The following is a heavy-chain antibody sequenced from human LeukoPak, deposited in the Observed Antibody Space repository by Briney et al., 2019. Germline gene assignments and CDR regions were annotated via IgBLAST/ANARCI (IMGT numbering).Heavy chain of an antibody. D-gene: IGHD3-22*01. CDR2: IIPIFGTA. Sequence: SVKVSCKASGGTFSSYAISWVRQAPGQGLEWMGGIIPIFGTANYAQKFQGRVTITADESTSTVYMELSSLRSEDTAVYYCAREGYYDSSGYSYAFDIWGQGTMVTVSS. CDR1: GGTFSSYA. J-gene: IGHJ3*02. CDR3: AREGYYDSSGYSYAFDI. V-gene: IGHV1-69*13.